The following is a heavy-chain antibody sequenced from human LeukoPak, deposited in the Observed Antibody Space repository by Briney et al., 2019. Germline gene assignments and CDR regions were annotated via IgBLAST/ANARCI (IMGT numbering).Heavy chain of an antibody. D-gene: IGHD4-17*01. CDR2: IKSKTDGGTT. CDR1: GFTFSNAW. Sequence: GGSLRLSCAASGFTFSNAWMSWVRQAPGKGLEWVGRIKSKTDGGTTDYAAPVKGRFTISRDDSKNTLYLQMNSLKTEDTAVYYCTPPLYGDYVRGYYYYGMDVWGQGTTVTVSS. V-gene: IGHV3-15*01. J-gene: IGHJ6*02. CDR3: TPPLYGDYVRGYYYYGMDV.